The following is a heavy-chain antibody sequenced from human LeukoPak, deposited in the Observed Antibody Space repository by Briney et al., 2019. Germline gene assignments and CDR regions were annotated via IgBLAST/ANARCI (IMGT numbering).Heavy chain of an antibody. Sequence: PSETLSLTCTVSGGSISSYYWSWIRQPPGKGLEWIGYIYYSGSTHYNPSLQSRVTISVDTSKNQFSLKLSSVTAADTAVYYCARDPLAMIGGGGFDPWGQGTLVTVSS. J-gene: IGHJ5*02. CDR1: GGSISSYY. V-gene: IGHV4-59*01. D-gene: IGHD3-10*02. CDR2: IYYSGST. CDR3: ARDPLAMIGGGGFDP.